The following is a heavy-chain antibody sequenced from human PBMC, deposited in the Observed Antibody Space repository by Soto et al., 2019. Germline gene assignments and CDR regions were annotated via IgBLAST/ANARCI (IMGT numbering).Heavy chain of an antibody. CDR2: INGYATTI. V-gene: IGHV3-74*01. J-gene: IGHJ4*02. D-gene: IGHD1-1*01. Sequence: PGGSLRLSYAASGFTFGKYWMHWVRQAPGKGLVWVSRINGYATTINYADSVKGQFTISRDNAKNTLYLQMNSLKVEDTAVYYCTRGGLEPFDFWGQGALVTVSS. CDR3: TRGGLEPFDF. CDR1: GFTFGKYW.